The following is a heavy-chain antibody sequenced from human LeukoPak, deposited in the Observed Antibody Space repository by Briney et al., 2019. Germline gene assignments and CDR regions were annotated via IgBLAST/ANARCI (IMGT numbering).Heavy chain of an antibody. CDR1: GYSFTSYD. V-gene: IGHV1-8*01. Sequence: ASVKVSCKASGYSFTSYDINWVRQATGQGLEWMGRMNTNSGTTEYAQKFQGRVTMTRDTSTNTAYMELSSLRSEDTAVYYCVSGYGYLTGISSNDYWGQGTLVTVSS. J-gene: IGHJ4*02. CDR3: VSGYGYLTGISSNDY. D-gene: IGHD5-18*01. CDR2: MNTNSGTT.